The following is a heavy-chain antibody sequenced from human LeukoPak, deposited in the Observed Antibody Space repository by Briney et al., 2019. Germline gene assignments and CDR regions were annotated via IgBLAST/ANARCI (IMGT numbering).Heavy chain of an antibody. J-gene: IGHJ3*02. Sequence: ASVKVSCKASGYTFTGYYMRWVRQAPGQGLEWMGWINPNSGGTNYAQKFQGRVPMTRDTSISTAYMELSRLRSDDTAVYYCARPEGGIVVVPAAVEDIWGQGTMVTVSS. V-gene: IGHV1-2*02. D-gene: IGHD2-2*01. CDR1: GYTFTGYY. CDR2: INPNSGGT. CDR3: ARPEGGIVVVPAAVEDI.